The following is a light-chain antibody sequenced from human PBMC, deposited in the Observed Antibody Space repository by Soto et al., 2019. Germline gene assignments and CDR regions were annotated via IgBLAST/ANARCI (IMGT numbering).Light chain of an antibody. V-gene: IGLV2-8*01. J-gene: IGLJ1*01. CDR1: GSDVGGYNY. Sequence: QSALTQPPSASGSPGQSVTISCTGTGSDVGGYNYVSWYQQHPGKAPKLMIYEVSKRPSGVPDRFSGSKSGNTASLTVSGLQAEDEANFYGSSMAAGNNSGVLAFGIGTRSPT. CDR2: EVS. CDR3: SSMAAGNNSGVLA.